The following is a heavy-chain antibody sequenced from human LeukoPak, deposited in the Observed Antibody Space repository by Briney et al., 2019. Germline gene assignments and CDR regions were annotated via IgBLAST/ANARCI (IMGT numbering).Heavy chain of an antibody. CDR3: AKDTSIGRYCTNGVCSPFDY. J-gene: IGHJ4*02. D-gene: IGHD2-8*01. V-gene: IGHV3-33*07. CDR1: GFTFSQSG. CDR2: IWYDGSNT. Sequence: GGSLRLSCIASGFTFSQSGMYWVRQAPGKGLEWLAIIWYDGSNTYYGDSVKGRFTISRDNSKNTLYLQMNSLRAEDTAVYYCAKDTSIGRYCTNGVCSPFDYWGQGTLVTVSS.